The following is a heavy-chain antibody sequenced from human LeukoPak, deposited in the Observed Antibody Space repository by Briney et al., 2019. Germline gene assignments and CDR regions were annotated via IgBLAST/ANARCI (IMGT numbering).Heavy chain of an antibody. CDR2: INAGNGNT. Sequence: ASVKVSCKASGYTFTSYAMHWVRQAPGQRLEWMGWINAGNGNTKYSQEFQGRVTITRDTSASTAYMELSSLRSEDMAVYYCARGADYCGGDCYLDYWGQGTLVTVSS. J-gene: IGHJ4*02. CDR3: ARGADYCGGDCYLDY. CDR1: GYTFTSYA. D-gene: IGHD2-21*02. V-gene: IGHV1-3*03.